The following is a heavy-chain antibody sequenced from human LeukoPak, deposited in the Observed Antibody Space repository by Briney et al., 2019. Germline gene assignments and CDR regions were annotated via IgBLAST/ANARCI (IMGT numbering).Heavy chain of an antibody. J-gene: IGHJ4*02. Sequence: GASVKVSCKASGYTFTGYYMHWVRQAPGQGLEWMGWINPNSGGTNYAQKFQGRVTMTRDTSISTAYMELSRLRSDDTAVYYCARTHVDYGDYYFDYWGQGTLVTVSS. CDR2: INPNSGGT. D-gene: IGHD4-17*01. V-gene: IGHV1-2*02. CDR1: GYTFTGYY. CDR3: ARTHVDYGDYYFDY.